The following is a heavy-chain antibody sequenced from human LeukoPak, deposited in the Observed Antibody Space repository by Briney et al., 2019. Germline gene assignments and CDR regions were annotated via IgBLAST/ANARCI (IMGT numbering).Heavy chain of an antibody. Sequence: GGSLRLSCAASGFTFSSYAMSWVRQAPGKGLEWVSGISGSGDNTYYADSVKGRFTISRDNSKNTLYVQVNSLGTEDTAAYYCAKGSYYDSSGSFYFVYWGQGTLVTVSS. J-gene: IGHJ4*02. CDR3: AKGSYYDSSGSFYFVY. CDR2: ISGSGDNT. CDR1: GFTFSSYA. V-gene: IGHV3-23*01. D-gene: IGHD3-22*01.